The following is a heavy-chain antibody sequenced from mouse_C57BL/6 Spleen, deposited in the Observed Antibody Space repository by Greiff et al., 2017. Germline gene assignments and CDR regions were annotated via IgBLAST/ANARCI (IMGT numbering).Heavy chain of an antibody. CDR1: GFTFSSYA. CDR3: ASQTTVVAPRYFDV. Sequence: EVKLMESGGGLVKPGGSLKLSCAASGFTFSSYAMSWVRQTPEKRLECVATISAGGSYTYYPDNVKGRFTISRDNAKNNLYLQMSHLKSEDTAMYYCASQTTVVAPRYFDVWGTGTTVTVSS. CDR2: ISAGGSYT. D-gene: IGHD1-1*01. V-gene: IGHV5-4*03. J-gene: IGHJ1*03.